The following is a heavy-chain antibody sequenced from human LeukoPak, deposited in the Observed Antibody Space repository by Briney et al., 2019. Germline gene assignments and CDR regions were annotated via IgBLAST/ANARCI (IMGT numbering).Heavy chain of an antibody. V-gene: IGHV3-9*01. CDR2: INWNSDNI. CDR3: ARASYYYDTTGLGAVDI. CDR1: GFTFNDHA. J-gene: IGHJ3*02. D-gene: IGHD3-22*01. Sequence: GRSLRLSCAASGFTFNDHAMYWVRQAPGKGLEWVSGINWNSDNIGYADSVKGRFTISRNDAKNSLFLQMNSLRTEDTALYYCARASYYYDTTGLGAVDIWGQGTMVTVSS.